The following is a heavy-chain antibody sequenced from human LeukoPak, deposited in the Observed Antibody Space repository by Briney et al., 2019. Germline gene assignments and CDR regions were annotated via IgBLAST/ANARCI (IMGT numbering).Heavy chain of an antibody. CDR2: IGTAGDT. V-gene: IGHV3-13*01. Sequence: GGSLRLSCAASGFTFSSYDMHWVRQAPGKGLEWVSAIGTAGDTYYPGSVKGRFTISRENAKNSLYLQMNSLRAGDTAVYYCARSLYSYGEYYYYGMDVWGQGTTVTVSS. D-gene: IGHD5-18*01. CDR3: ARSLYSYGEYYYYGMDV. CDR1: GFTFSSYD. J-gene: IGHJ6*02.